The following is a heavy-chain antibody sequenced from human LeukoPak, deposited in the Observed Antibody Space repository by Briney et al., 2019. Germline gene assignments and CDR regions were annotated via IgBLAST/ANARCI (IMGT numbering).Heavy chain of an antibody. Sequence: ASVKVSCKASGYTFTSYGISWVRQAPGQGLEWMGWISAYNGNTNYAQKLQGRVTMTTDTSTSTAYMELRSLRSDDTAVYYCARDLNPYYYDSSGYKIPDAFDIWGQGTMVTVSS. V-gene: IGHV1-18*01. CDR3: ARDLNPYYYDSSGYKIPDAFDI. CDR2: ISAYNGNT. D-gene: IGHD3-22*01. J-gene: IGHJ3*02. CDR1: GYTFTSYG.